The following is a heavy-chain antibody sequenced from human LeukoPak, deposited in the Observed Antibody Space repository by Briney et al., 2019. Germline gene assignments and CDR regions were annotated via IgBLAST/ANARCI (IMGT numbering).Heavy chain of an antibody. CDR2: INPNSGGT. J-gene: IGHJ4*02. V-gene: IGHV1-2*02. D-gene: IGHD2-21*02. Sequence: ASVKVSCKTSGFIFTGYYMHWVRQAPGQGLEWMGWINPNSGGTNYAQKFQGRVTMTRDTSISTAYMELSRLRSDDTAVYYCARVPGVVVTAIRPFDYWGQGTLVTVSS. CDR3: ARVPGVVVTAIRPFDY. CDR1: GFIFTGYY.